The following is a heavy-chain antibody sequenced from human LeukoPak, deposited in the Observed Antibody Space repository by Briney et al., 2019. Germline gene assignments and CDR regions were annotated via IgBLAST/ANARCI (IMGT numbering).Heavy chain of an antibody. CDR2: IIPIFGTA. CDR1: GYTFTSYD. V-gene: IGHV1-69*06. Sequence: SVKVSCKASGYTFTSYDINWVRQAPGQGLEWMGGIIPIFGTANYAQKFQGRVTITADKSTSAAYMELSSLRSEDTAVYYCARGGIAAAGPAFDYWGQGTLVTVS. J-gene: IGHJ4*02. D-gene: IGHD6-13*01. CDR3: ARGGIAAAGPAFDY.